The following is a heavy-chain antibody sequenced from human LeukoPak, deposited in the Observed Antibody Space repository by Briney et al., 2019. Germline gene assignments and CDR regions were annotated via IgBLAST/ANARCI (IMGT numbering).Heavy chain of an antibody. D-gene: IGHD6-13*01. J-gene: IGHJ4*02. V-gene: IGHV4-59*01. CDR3: ARVEGSSWYQIDY. Sequence: SETLSLTCTVSGGSISSYYWSRIRQPPGKGLEWIGYIYYSGSTNYNPSLKSRVTISVDTSKNQFSLKLSSVTAADTAVYYCARVEGSSWYQIDYWGQGTLVTVSS. CDR1: GGSISSYY. CDR2: IYYSGST.